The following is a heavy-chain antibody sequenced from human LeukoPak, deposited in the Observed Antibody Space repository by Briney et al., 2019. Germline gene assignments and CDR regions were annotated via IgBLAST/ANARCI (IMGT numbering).Heavy chain of an antibody. D-gene: IGHD4-23*01. CDR2: MNPNSGNT. J-gene: IGHJ4*02. Sequence: ASVKVSCKASGYTFTSYDINWVRPATGQGLEWMGWMNPNSGNTGYAQKFQGRVTMTKNTSISTAYMELSSLRSEDTAVYYCARGLIGRLRWSLWGQGTLVTVSS. V-gene: IGHV1-8*01. CDR3: ARGLIGRLRWSL. CDR1: GYTFTSYD.